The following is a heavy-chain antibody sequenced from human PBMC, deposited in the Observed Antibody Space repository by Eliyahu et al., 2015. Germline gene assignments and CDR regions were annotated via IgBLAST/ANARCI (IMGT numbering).Heavy chain of an antibody. D-gene: IGHD1-26*01. J-gene: IGHJ4*02. Sequence: QVQLQESGPGLVKPSETLSLTXTGAGGXISSXYWXWIRXPPGXGLEWXGYIYYSGXTNYNPSLKSRVTISVDTSKNQFSLKLSSVTAADTAVYYCARLRTYSGSYYDYWGQGTLVTVSS. CDR3: ARLRTYSGSYYDY. CDR2: IYYSGXT. V-gene: IGHV4-59*08. CDR1: GGXISSXY.